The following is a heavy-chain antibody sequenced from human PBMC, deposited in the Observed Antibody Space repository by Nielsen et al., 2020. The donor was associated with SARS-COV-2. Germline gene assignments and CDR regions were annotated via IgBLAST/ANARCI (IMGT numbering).Heavy chain of an antibody. J-gene: IGHJ2*01. Sequence: GESLKISCAASGFPFSSYEMNWVRQAPGTALEWLSYIGGNGRNIFYADSVKGRFTISRDNAENSLSLQMNSLRAEDTAVYYCAREPPLITMVRGVIITDGGWYFDLWGRGTLVTVSS. V-gene: IGHV3-48*03. D-gene: IGHD3-10*01. CDR2: IGGNGRNI. CDR1: GFPFSSYE. CDR3: AREPPLITMVRGVIITDGGWYFDL.